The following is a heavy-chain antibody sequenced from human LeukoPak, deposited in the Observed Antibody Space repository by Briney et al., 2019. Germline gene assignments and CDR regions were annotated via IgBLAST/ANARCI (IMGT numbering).Heavy chain of an antibody. Sequence: SETLSLTCSISGGSLSSNYWSWIRQPAGKGLEWIGRIHASGTTNYNPSLKSRVTMSVDTSKNQFSLKLSSVTAADTAVYYCARDGGYCSSTSCSDGLDYWGQGTLVTVSS. V-gene: IGHV4-4*07. CDR3: ARDGGYCSSTSCSDGLDY. CDR2: IHASGTT. D-gene: IGHD2-2*01. CDR1: GGSLSSNY. J-gene: IGHJ4*02.